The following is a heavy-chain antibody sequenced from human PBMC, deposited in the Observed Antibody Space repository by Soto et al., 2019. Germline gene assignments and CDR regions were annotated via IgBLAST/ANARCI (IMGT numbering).Heavy chain of an antibody. CDR1: GYTFTSYG. CDR2: ISAYNGNT. V-gene: IGHV1-18*01. CDR3: ARGYSSSWAKYYYYGMDV. Sequence: GASVKVSCKASGYTFTSYGISWVRQAPGQGLEWMGWISAYNGNTNYAQKLQGRVTMTTDTSTSTAYMELRSLRSDDTAVYYCARGYSSSWAKYYYYGMDVWGQGTTVTVSS. D-gene: IGHD6-13*01. J-gene: IGHJ6*02.